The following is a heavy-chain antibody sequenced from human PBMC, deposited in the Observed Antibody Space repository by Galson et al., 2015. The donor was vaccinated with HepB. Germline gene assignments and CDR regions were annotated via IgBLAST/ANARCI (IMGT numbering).Heavy chain of an antibody. J-gene: IGHJ4*02. Sequence: TCTFSGFSLSTSGMRVSWIRQPPGKALEWLALIFWDDDKSYSPSLKSRLTITKDTSKNQVVLTMTNMDPLDTATYYCAHKGPKWVTSGWFFFDYWGQGTLVTVSS. CDR2: IFWDDDK. CDR1: GFSLSTSGMR. V-gene: IGHV2-5*08. CDR3: AHKGPKWVTSGWFFFDY. D-gene: IGHD6-19*01.